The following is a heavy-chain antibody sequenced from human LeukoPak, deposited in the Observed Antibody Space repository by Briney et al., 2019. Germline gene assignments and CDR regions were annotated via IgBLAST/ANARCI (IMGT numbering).Heavy chain of an antibody. D-gene: IGHD3-10*01. CDR2: INPNSGGT. CDR3: ARDLGYGSGSDYNRGGDY. CDR1: GHTFTGYY. J-gene: IGHJ4*02. Sequence: ASVKVSCKASGHTFTGYYMHWVRQAPGQGLEWMGWINPNSGGTNYAQKFQGRVTMTRDTSISTAYMELSRLISDDTAMYYCARDLGYGSGSDYNRGGDYWGQGTLVTVSS. V-gene: IGHV1-2*02.